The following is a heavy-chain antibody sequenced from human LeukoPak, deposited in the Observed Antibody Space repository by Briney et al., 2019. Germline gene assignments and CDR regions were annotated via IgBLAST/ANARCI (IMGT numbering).Heavy chain of an antibody. CDR2: MNPNTGYT. V-gene: IGHV1-8*01. D-gene: IGHD1-14*01. J-gene: IGHJ5*02. CDR1: GYSFTSYD. CDR3: ATTLRNNPP. Sequence: ASVKVSCKASGYSFTSYDINWVRQATGQGLEWIGYMNPNTGYTGYARRFQGRVTLTRDTSISTAYMELSSLTSEDTAVYYCATTLRNNPPWGQGTLVTVSS.